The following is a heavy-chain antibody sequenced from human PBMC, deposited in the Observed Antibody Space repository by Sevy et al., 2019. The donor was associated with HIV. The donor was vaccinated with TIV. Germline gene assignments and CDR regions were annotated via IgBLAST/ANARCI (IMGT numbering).Heavy chain of an antibody. CDR1: GFTFSSYV. CDR2: IWDDGSDK. V-gene: IGHV3-30*04. J-gene: IGHJ4*02. Sequence: GGSLRLSCAASGFTFSSYVMHWVRQAPGKGLEWVALIWDDGSDKYYADSVKGRFTISRDNSKNMLDLQMNSLRPEDTAVYYCARDLVGATSDWGQGTLVTVSS. CDR3: ARDLVGATSD. D-gene: IGHD1-26*01.